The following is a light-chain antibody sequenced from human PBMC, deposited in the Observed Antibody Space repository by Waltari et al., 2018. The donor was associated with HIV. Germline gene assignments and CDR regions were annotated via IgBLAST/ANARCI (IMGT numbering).Light chain of an antibody. CDR3: SSHAGSKVV. V-gene: IGLV2-8*01. J-gene: IGLJ2*01. CDR2: DVI. Sequence: QSALTQPPSASGSPGQSVTLSCTGTNSDVGGYNYVSWHQQHPGKAPKLMIYDVIKRPSGVPDRFSGSKSGNTASLTVSGLQPEDEADYYCSSHAGSKVVFGGGTRLTVL. CDR1: NSDVGGYNY.